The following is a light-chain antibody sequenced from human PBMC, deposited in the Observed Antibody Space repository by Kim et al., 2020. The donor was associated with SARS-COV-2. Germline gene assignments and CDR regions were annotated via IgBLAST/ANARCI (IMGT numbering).Light chain of an antibody. Sequence: ALGQTVRIICHGDSISKYYASWYHQQPAQAPVLVFYGKNNRPSAIPARFSGSYSGNTASLTITAAQAEDEAAYYCNSRESSSNHWIFGGGTQLTVL. CDR3: NSRESSSNHWI. CDR2: GKN. J-gene: IGLJ2*01. V-gene: IGLV3-19*01. CDR1: SISKYY.